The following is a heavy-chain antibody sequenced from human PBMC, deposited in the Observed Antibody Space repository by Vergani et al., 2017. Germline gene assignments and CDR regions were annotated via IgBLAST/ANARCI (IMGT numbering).Heavy chain of an antibody. Sequence: QVQLVQSGAEVKKPGSSVKVSCKASGGTFSSYGISWVRQAPGQGLEWIGGIIPVFGTPHYAQKFQGRVTITADGSTSTAYMELSSLRSEDTAVYYCARVVYCSTTSCYVGGLDYWGQGTLVTVSS. CDR3: ARVVYCSTTSCYVGGLDY. J-gene: IGHJ4*02. D-gene: IGHD2-2*01. CDR2: IIPVFGTP. V-gene: IGHV1-69*12. CDR1: GGTFSSYG.